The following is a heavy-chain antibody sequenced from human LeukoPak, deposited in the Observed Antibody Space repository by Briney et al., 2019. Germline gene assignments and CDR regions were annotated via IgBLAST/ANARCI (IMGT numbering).Heavy chain of an antibody. V-gene: IGHV4-59*01. Sequence: SETLSLTCAVYGGSFSGYYWSWIRQPPGKGLEWIGYIYYSGSTNYNPSLKSRVTISVDTSKNQFSLKLSSVTAADTAVYYCARLDVGCSSTSCYFFRFDPWGQGTLVTVSS. CDR1: GGSFSGYY. CDR2: IYYSGST. D-gene: IGHD2-2*01. CDR3: ARLDVGCSSTSCYFFRFDP. J-gene: IGHJ5*02.